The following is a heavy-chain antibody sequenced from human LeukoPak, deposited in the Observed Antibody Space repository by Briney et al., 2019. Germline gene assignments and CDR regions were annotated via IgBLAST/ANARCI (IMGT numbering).Heavy chain of an antibody. D-gene: IGHD2-2*01. CDR3: ARYCSSTSCPFDY. V-gene: IGHV4-31*03. Sequence: PSETLSLTCTVSGDSVISGTSFWGWIRQHPGKGLEWVGYIHHSGHTYDNPSLQSRVIISMDKSANQFSLKLNSVTAADTAVYYCARYCSSTSCPFDYWGQGALVTVSS. CDR1: GDSVISGTSF. J-gene: IGHJ4*02. CDR2: IHHSGHT.